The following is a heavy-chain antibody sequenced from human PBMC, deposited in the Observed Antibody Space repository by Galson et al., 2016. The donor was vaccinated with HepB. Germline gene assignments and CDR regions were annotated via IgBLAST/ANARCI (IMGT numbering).Heavy chain of an antibody. CDR2: ISRSSTHI. V-gene: IGHV3-21*01. Sequence: SLRLSCAASGFTFSDYSMNWVCQAPGKGLEWVSSISRSSTHIYYADSVKGRFTISRDNAKSSLYLQMNSLRAEDTAVYYCARGPLNLSGPELGQMAEYFQHWGQGTLVTVSS. J-gene: IGHJ1*01. CDR1: GFTFSDYS. D-gene: IGHD7-27*01. CDR3: ARGPLNLSGPELGQMAEYFQH.